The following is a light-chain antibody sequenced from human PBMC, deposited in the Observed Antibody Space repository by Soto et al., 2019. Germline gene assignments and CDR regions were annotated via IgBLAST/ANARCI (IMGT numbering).Light chain of an antibody. CDR3: QQDNSYWT. J-gene: IGKJ1*01. CDR1: QSISTW. V-gene: IGKV1-5*03. Sequence: IQMTQSPSTLSAPVGDRAIITCRASQSISTWLSWYQQKPGKAPKVLIYKASNLQSGVSSRFSGSGSGTEFTLTISRLQPDDFATYYSQQDNSYWTCGQGTKVDI. CDR2: KAS.